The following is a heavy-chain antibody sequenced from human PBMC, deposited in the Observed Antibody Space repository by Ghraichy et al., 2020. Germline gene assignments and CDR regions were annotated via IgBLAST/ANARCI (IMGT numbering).Heavy chain of an antibody. CDR2: ISYSGTT. CDR3: ARGEGSRSWSPRRYFDY. J-gene: IGHJ4*02. CDR1: GGSISSYY. V-gene: IGHV4-59*01. D-gene: IGHD1-26*01. Sequence: SETLSLTCTVSGGSISSYYWSWIRQPPGKGLEWIGYISYSGTTNYSPSLKSRVTISLDTSKNQLSLKLSSVTAADTAVYYCARGEGSRSWSPRRYFDYWGQGTLVTVSS.